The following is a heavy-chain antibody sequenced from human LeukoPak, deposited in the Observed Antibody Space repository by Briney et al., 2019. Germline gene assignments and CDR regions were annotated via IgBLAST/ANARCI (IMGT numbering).Heavy chain of an antibody. V-gene: IGHV3-23*01. CDR3: AKVLNYYASGYFDY. Sequence: QTGGSLRLSCAASGFTFSSSAMSWVRQAPGKGLEWVSAISGSGGSTHYADSVKGRFTISRDNSKNTLYLQMNSLRAEDTAVYYCAKVLNYYASGYFDYWGQGTLVTVSS. D-gene: IGHD3-10*01. J-gene: IGHJ4*02. CDR2: ISGSGGST. CDR1: GFTFSSSA.